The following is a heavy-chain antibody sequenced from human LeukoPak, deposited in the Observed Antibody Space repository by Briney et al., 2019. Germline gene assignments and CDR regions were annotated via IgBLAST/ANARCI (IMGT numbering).Heavy chain of an antibody. J-gene: IGHJ4*02. Sequence: SETLSLTCTVSGDSVSSISYYWGWIRQPPGKGLEWIGNVYYSGSTYYNPSLKSRVTISLDTSKNQFSLKMTSVTAADTAIYYCATPIPKQLAPFDYWGQGILVTVSS. CDR2: VYYSGST. D-gene: IGHD6-13*01. V-gene: IGHV4-39*07. CDR1: GDSVSSISYY. CDR3: ATPIPKQLAPFDY.